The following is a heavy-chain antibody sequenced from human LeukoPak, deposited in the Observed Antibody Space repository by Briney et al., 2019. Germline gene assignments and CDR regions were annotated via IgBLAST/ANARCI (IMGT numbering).Heavy chain of an antibody. V-gene: IGHV1-18*01. Sequence: ASVKVSCKTSGYTFADYGISWVRQAPGQGLEWMGWISVYNVNTNYAQKFQGRVTMTRDTSTNTVYMELTSLTSDDTAVYFCARDEIFGVGTHFDYWGQGTLVIVSS. J-gene: IGHJ4*02. CDR2: ISVYNVNT. D-gene: IGHD3-3*01. CDR1: GYTFADYG. CDR3: ARDEIFGVGTHFDY.